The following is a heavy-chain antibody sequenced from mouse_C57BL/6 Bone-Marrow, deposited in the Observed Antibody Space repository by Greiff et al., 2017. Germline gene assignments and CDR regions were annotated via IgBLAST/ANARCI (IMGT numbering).Heavy chain of an antibody. J-gene: IGHJ4*01. Sequence: DVKLVESGGGLVQSGRSLRLSCATSGFTFSDFYMEWVRQAPGKGLEWIAASRNKANDYTTEYSASVKGRFIVSRDTSQSILYLQMNALGAEDTAIYYCARSSYGAMDVWGKGTSVTVSS. CDR1: GFTFSDFY. CDR3: ARSSYGAMDV. CDR2: SRNKANDYTT. V-gene: IGHV7-1*01. D-gene: IGHD1-1*01.